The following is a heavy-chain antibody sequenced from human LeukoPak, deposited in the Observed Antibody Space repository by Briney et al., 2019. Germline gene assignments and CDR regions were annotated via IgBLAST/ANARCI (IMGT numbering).Heavy chain of an antibody. V-gene: IGHV3-48*03. CDR2: ISLRSTTV. D-gene: IGHD5-24*01. J-gene: IGHJ3*02. Sequence: GGSLRLSCAASGFTFSSYEMNWVRQAPGKGLEWVSYISLRSTTVYHADSVKGRFTISRDNAKNSLYLQMNSLRAEDTAVYYCARDPNGYNSFDIWGQGTRGTVSS. CDR3: ARDPNGYNSFDI. CDR1: GFTFSSYE.